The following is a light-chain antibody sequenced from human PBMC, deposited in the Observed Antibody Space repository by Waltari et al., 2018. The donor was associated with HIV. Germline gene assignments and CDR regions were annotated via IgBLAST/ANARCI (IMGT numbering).Light chain of an antibody. J-gene: IGKJ1*01. Sequence: EIVVTQSPPTLSVSPWERATVSCRASQSVSNNLDWYQQKPGQAPSLLIYDASTRPTGIPARFSGSGSGTDFTLTISSLQSEDFAVFYCQQYNKWPKTFGQGTKVEIK. V-gene: IGKV3-15*01. CDR1: QSVSNN. CDR3: QQYNKWPKT. CDR2: DAS.